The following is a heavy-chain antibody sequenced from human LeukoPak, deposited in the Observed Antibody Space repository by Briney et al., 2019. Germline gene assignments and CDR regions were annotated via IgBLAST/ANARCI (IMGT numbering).Heavy chain of an antibody. V-gene: IGHV3-23*01. CDR3: AKGSGESDY. CDR1: GFTFRSHA. D-gene: IGHD3-10*01. Sequence: QPGRSLRLSCAASGFTFRSHAMSWVRQAPGKGLEWVSAISGSDGSTYYADSGKGRFTISRDNSKNMLFLQMNSLRAEDTAVYYCAKGSGESDYWGQGTLVTVSS. J-gene: IGHJ4*02. CDR2: ISGSDGST.